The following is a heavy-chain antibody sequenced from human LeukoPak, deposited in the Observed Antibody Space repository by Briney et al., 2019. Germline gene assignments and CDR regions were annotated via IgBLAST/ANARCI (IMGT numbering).Heavy chain of an antibody. CDR2: ISSSGSTI. CDR3: ARDSSSSLLGY. J-gene: IGHJ4*02. CDR1: GFTISSYE. D-gene: IGHD6-6*01. V-gene: IGHV3-48*03. Sequence: GGSLRLSCAASGFTISSYEMNWVRQAPGKGLEWVSYISSSGSTIYYADSVKGRFTISRDNAKNSLYLQMNSLRAEDTAVYDCARDSSSSLLGYWGQGTLVTVSS.